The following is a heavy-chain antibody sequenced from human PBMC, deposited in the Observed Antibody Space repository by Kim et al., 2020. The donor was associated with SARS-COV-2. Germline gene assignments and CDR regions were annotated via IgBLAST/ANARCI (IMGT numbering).Heavy chain of an antibody. D-gene: IGHD2-15*01. J-gene: IGHJ5*02. Sequence: VKVSCKASGYTFTGYYMHWVRQAPGQGLEWMGWINPNSGGTNYAQKFQGRVTMTRDTSISTAYMELSRLRSDDTAVYYCARDACSGGSCYHNWFDPWGQGTLVTVSS. CDR2: INPNSGGT. CDR3: ARDACSGGSCYHNWFDP. CDR1: GYTFTGYY. V-gene: IGHV1-2*02.